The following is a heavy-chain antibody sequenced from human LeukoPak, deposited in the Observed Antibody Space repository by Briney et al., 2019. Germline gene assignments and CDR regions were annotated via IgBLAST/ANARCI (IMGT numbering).Heavy chain of an antibody. V-gene: IGHV4-4*07. CDR1: GGSISSYY. Sequence: SETLSLTCTVSGGSISSYYWSWIRQPAGKGLEWIGRIYTSGSTNYNPSLKSRVTISVDTSKNQFSLKLSSVTAADTAVYYCARDLERWYNNWFDPWGQGTLVTVSS. J-gene: IGHJ5*02. CDR3: ARDLERWYNNWFDP. D-gene: IGHD6-13*01. CDR2: IYTSGST.